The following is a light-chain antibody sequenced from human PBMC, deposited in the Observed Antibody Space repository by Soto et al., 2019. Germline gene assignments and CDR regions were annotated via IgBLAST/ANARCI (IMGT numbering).Light chain of an antibody. CDR3: QQYGSSPWT. CDR2: GAS. CDR1: QSVSSSY. Sequence: EIVLTQSPGTLSLSPWERATLSCRASQSVSSSYVAWYQQQPGQAPRPLIYGASSRAIGIPDRFSGSGSGTDFTLTISRLEPEDFAVYYCQQYGSSPWTFGQGTKVEIK. V-gene: IGKV3-20*01. J-gene: IGKJ1*01.